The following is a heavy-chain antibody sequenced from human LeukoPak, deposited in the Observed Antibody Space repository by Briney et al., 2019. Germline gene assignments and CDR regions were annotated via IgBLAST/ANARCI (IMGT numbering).Heavy chain of an antibody. J-gene: IGHJ4*02. CDR3: ATSRRGFEY. Sequence: GGSLRLSCAASGFTFSSYAMSWVRQAPGKGLEWVSAITGGGVSTYYADSVKGRSTISRDNSKNTLYVQVNSLRAEDTAVYYCATSRRGFEYWGQGTLVTVSS. V-gene: IGHV3-23*01. CDR2: ITGGGVST. D-gene: IGHD6-13*01. CDR1: GFTFSSYA.